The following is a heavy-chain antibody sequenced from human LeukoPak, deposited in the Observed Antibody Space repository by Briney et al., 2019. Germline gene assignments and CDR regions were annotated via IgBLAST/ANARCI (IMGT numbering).Heavy chain of an antibody. D-gene: IGHD1-26*01. V-gene: IGHV1-2*02. CDR3: AREPRLGAGDPNWFDP. CDR2: INPNSGGT. Sequence: ASVKVSCKASGYTFTGYYMHWVRQAPGQGLEWMGWINPNSGGTNYAQKFQGRVTMTRDTSISTAYMELSRLRSDDTAVYYCAREPRLGAGDPNWFDPWGQGALVTVSS. J-gene: IGHJ5*02. CDR1: GYTFTGYY.